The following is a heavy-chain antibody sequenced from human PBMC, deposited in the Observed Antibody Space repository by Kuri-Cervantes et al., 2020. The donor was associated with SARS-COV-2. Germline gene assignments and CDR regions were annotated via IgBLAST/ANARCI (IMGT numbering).Heavy chain of an antibody. CDR1: GYTFTGYY. V-gene: IGHV1-2*02. CDR3: ARALLRSLTNDAFDI. CDR2: INPNSGGT. J-gene: IGHJ3*02. Sequence: AAVKVSCNASGYTFTGYYMHCVRQAPGQGLEWMGWINPNSGGTNYAQKFQGRVTMTRDTSISTAYMELSRLRSDDTAVYYCARALLRSLTNDAFDICGQGTMVTVSS.